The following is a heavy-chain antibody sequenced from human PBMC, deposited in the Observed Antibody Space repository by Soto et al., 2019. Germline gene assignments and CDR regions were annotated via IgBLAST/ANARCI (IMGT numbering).Heavy chain of an antibody. Sequence: EVQLLESGGGLVQPGGSLRLSCAASGFTFSSYAMSWVRQAPGKGLEWVSAISGSGGSTYYADSVKGWFTISRANSRNPLFRQMSSPRADDAAVYYCAADIGARGGGMDVWGQVTTVTVSS. J-gene: IGHJ6*02. CDR1: GFTFSSYA. CDR3: AADIGARGGGMDV. CDR2: ISGSGGST. D-gene: IGHD2-15*01. V-gene: IGHV3-23*01.